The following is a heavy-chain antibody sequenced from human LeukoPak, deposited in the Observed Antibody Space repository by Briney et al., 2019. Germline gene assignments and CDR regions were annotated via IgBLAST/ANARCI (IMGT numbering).Heavy chain of an antibody. D-gene: IGHD3-10*01. J-gene: IGHJ4*02. V-gene: IGHV3-7*01. CDR3: ARTIRGY. CDR2: IKQDGSEK. Sequence: GGSLRLSCAASGFTFSSYWMSWVRPPPGKGLEWVANIKQDGSEKYYVDSVKGRFTISRDNTKNSLYLQMDSLRVEDTAVYYCARTIRGYWGQGTLVTVSS. CDR1: GFTFSSYW.